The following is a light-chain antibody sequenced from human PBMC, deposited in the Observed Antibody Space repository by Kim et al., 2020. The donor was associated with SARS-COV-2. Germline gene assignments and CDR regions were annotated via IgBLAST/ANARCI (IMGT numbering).Light chain of an antibody. V-gene: IGLV3-21*04. CDR3: QVWDTTSDHYV. CDR2: YDT. J-gene: IGLJ1*01. CDR1: NIGSKS. Sequence: APGKTARHTWGGDNIGSKSVHWYQQMPGQAPVLVIYYDTDRPSGIPDRFSGSNSGNTATLTINRVEAGDEADYFCQVWDTTSDHYVFGTGTKVTVL.